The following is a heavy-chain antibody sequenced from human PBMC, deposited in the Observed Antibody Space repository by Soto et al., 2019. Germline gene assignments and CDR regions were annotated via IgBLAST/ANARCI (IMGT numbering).Heavy chain of an antibody. CDR2: IYPGDSDT. J-gene: IGHJ6*02. Sequence: PGESLKISCKGSGYSFTSYWIGWVRQMPGKGLEWMGIIYPGDSDTRYSPPFQGQVTISADKSISTAYLQWSSLKASDTAMYYCARQGLEAAAGTHYYYGMDVWGQGTTVTVSS. CDR3: ARQGLEAAAGTHYYYGMDV. CDR1: GYSFTSYW. D-gene: IGHD6-13*01. V-gene: IGHV5-51*01.